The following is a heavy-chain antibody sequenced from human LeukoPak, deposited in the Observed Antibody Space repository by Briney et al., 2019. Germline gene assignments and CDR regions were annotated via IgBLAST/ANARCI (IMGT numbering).Heavy chain of an antibody. Sequence: SETLSLTCAVYGGSFSGYYWSWIRQPPGKGLEWIGEINHSGSTNYNPSLKSRVTISVDTSKNQFSLKLRSVTAADTAVYYCARGGGRVVLMVYATRPNWFDPWGQGTLVTVSS. CDR1: GGSFSGYY. D-gene: IGHD2-8*01. V-gene: IGHV4-34*01. CDR2: INHSGST. CDR3: ARGGGRVVLMVYATRPNWFDP. J-gene: IGHJ5*02.